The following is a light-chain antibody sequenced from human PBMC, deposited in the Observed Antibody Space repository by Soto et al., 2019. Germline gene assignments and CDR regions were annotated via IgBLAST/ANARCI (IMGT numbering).Light chain of an antibody. CDR2: EGS. J-gene: IGLJ1*01. CDR1: SSDVGSYNL. V-gene: IGLV2-23*01. Sequence: QSALTQPASVSASPGQSITISCTGTSSDVGSYNLVSWYQQYPDKAPKLMIYEGSKRPSGVSNRFSGSKSGNTASLTISGLQAEDEADYYCCSYAGSNTFVFGPGTKLTVL. CDR3: CSYAGSNTFV.